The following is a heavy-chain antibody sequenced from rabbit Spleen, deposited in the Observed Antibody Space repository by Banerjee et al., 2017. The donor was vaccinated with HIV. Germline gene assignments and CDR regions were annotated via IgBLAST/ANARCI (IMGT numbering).Heavy chain of an antibody. CDR1: GFAFSSSYW. Sequence: QSLEESGGDLVKSGASLTLTCTASGFAFSSSYWICWVRQAPGKGLEWIGCINTGSGSTWYASWVNGRVTISRSTSLNTVTLQLNSLTGADTATYFCAKEDVPNDVGNLWGPGTLVTVS. J-gene: IGHJ4*01. D-gene: IGHD4-2*01. V-gene: IGHV1S43*01. CDR2: INTGSGST. CDR3: AKEDVPNDVGNL.